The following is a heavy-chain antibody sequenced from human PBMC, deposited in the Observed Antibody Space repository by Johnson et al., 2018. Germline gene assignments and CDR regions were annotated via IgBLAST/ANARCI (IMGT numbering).Heavy chain of an antibody. J-gene: IGHJ6*02. CDR1: GFSFDDYV. D-gene: IGHD5-18*01. CDR2: ITWTGGRI. Sequence: VQLVESGGGLVQPGRSLRLSCEASGFSFDDYVMHWVRQPPGKGLEWVSRITWTGGRIDYADSLKGRFTISRDNAKNSLYMEMNSMRVEDTALYYCARDMDNRYTMDVWGLGTTVSVSS. CDR3: ARDMDNRYTMDV. V-gene: IGHV3-9*01.